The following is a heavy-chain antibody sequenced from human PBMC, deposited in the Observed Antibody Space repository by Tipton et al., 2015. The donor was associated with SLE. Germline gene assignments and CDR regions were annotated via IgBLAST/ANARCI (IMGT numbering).Heavy chain of an antibody. CDR2: IGTSGDYK. CDR3: ARGSYTSVWH. Sequence: SLRLSCAASKFTFSTYGMNWVRQAPGKGLEWVSSIGTSGDYKYYVDSVKGRFTVSRDNAENSLYLQMDSLTAEDTAVYYCARGSYTSVWHWGQGILVTVSS. CDR1: KFTFSTYG. J-gene: IGHJ4*02. V-gene: IGHV3-21*01. D-gene: IGHD6-19*01.